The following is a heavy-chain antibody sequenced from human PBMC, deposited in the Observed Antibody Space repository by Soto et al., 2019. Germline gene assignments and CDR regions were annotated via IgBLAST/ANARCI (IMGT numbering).Heavy chain of an antibody. CDR2: IYYNGSP. D-gene: IGHD6-19*01. Sequence: SETLSLTCTGSHGSISSGGYYWSWIRQRPGKGLEWIGYIYYNGSPYYNPSLRGRVAISVDRSNNQFSLELRSVTVADTAVYFCARQNPYSSGSYYFDVWGQGTLVTVSS. V-gene: IGHV4-31*03. CDR1: HGSISSGGYY. CDR3: ARQNPYSSGSYYFDV. J-gene: IGHJ4*02.